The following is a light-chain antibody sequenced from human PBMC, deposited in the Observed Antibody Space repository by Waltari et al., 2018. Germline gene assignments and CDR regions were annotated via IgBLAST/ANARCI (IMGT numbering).Light chain of an antibody. J-gene: IGLJ1*01. CDR2: EGS. V-gene: IGLV2-23*01. CDR3: GSYAGSPFV. CDR1: RSDVGIYNL. Sequence: QSALTQPASVSGSPGQSITISCTGTRSDVGIYNLVSWYQQHPGKAPKHMIYEGSKRPSGVSKRFSGSKTGNTAALTISGLQAEDEADYYCGSYAGSPFVFGTGTKVTVL.